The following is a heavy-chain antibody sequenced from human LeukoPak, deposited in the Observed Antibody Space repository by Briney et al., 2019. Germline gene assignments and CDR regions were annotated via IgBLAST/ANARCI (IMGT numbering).Heavy chain of an antibody. CDR2: ISGSGGST. Sequence: PGGSLRLSCAASGFTFSSYGMSWVRQAPGKGLEWVSAISGSGGSTYYADSVKGRFTISRDNSKNTLYLQMNSLRAEDTAVYYCAKAQTNYYDILTGAGHYFDYWGQGTLVTVSS. V-gene: IGHV3-23*01. CDR3: AKAQTNYYDILTGAGHYFDY. D-gene: IGHD3-9*01. J-gene: IGHJ4*02. CDR1: GFTFSSYG.